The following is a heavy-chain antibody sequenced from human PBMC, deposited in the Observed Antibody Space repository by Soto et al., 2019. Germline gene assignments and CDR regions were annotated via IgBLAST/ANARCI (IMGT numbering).Heavy chain of an antibody. CDR2: ISTYNGNT. CDR3: ARLYYRSGSFVLEDLKGRTVDY. Sequence: ASVKVSCKASGYTFISYGIAWVRQAPGQGLEWMGWISTYNGNTNYAQKFQDRVTMTTNTSTSTAYMELSSLRSEDTALYYCARLYYRSGSFVLEDLKGRTVDYWGQGTLVTISS. D-gene: IGHD3-10*01. CDR1: GYTFISYG. J-gene: IGHJ4*02. V-gene: IGHV1-18*01.